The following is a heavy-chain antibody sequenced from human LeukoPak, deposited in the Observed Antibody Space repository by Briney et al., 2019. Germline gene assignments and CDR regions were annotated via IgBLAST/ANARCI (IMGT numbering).Heavy chain of an antibody. J-gene: IGHJ4*02. V-gene: IGHV1-18*01. CDR1: GYTFTNYG. D-gene: IGHD3-10*01. CDR2: ISAYSGNT. CDR3: ARDRYSGSEAFDC. Sequence: AAVKVSCKASGYTFTNYGISWVRQAPGQGLEWRGWISAYSGNTNYAQKLQGRVTMTTDTSTSTAYMELRSLRSDDTAVYYCARDRYSGSEAFDCWGQGTLVTVSS.